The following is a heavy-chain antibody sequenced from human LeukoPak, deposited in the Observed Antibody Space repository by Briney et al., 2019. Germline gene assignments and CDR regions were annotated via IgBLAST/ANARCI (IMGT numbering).Heavy chain of an antibody. CDR3: ARRITIFGVVMTYYYYGMDV. CDR1: GFTFSSYA. Sequence: PGGSLRLSCAASGFTFSSYAMSWVRQAPGKGLEWVSAISGSGGSTYYEDSVKGRFTISRDNSKNTLYLQMNSLRAEDTAVYYCARRITIFGVVMTYYYYGMDVWGQGTTVTVSS. V-gene: IGHV3-23*01. D-gene: IGHD3-3*01. J-gene: IGHJ6*02. CDR2: ISGSGGST.